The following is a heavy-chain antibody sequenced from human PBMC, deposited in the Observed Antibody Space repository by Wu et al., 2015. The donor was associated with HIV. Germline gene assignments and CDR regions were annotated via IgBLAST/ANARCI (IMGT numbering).Heavy chain of an antibody. V-gene: IGHV1-2*02. CDR1: GYTFTDNY. Sequence: QVQLMQSGAEVKKPGASVKVSCKTSGYTFTDNYIHWVRQAPGQGLEWMGWINPNSGGSKSPQKFQGRVXMTRDTSVSTVYLELTRLKFDDTAIYYCTKDYGIVGSTLPEYFQHWGQGTLVTVSS. D-gene: IGHD1-26*01. J-gene: IGHJ1*01. CDR2: INPNSGGS. CDR3: TKDYGIVGSTLPEYFQH.